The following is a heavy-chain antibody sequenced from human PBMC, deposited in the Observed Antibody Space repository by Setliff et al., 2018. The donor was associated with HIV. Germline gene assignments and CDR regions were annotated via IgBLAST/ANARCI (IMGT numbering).Heavy chain of an antibody. Sequence: ASVKVSCKSSGYTFTSHYIHWVRQAPGQGLEWMGWINVNNDATSYAQKFQGRVTMTRDTSISTAYMELNNLKFEDTAVYYCARARRDSYDRGRRSHYYIDVWGKGTTVTVSS. CDR3: ARARRDSYDRGRRSHYYIDV. CDR2: INVNNDAT. J-gene: IGHJ6*03. CDR1: GYTFTSHY. D-gene: IGHD3-22*01. V-gene: IGHV1-2*02.